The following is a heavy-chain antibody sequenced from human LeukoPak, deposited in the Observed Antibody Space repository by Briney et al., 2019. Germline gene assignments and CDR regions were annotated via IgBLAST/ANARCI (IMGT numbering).Heavy chain of an antibody. CDR3: ARASTGTTNGGFDP. J-gene: IGHJ5*02. Sequence: PGGTLRLSCAASGFTFSSYAMSWVRQAPGKGLEWVSIISSGSSAIFSADALKGRFTISRDDAKNLLYLDMNSLRAEDTAVYYCARASTGTTNGGFDPWGQGTLVTVSS. D-gene: IGHD1-7*01. CDR1: GFTFSSYA. CDR2: ISSGSSAI. V-gene: IGHV3-21*01.